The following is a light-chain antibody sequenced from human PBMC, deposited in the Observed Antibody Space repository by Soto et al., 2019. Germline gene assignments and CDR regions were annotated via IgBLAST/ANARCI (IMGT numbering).Light chain of an antibody. CDR1: QSVSSN. CDR3: QQYNNWPPIT. V-gene: IGKV3-15*01. Sequence: EIVMTQSPATLSVSPGERATLSCRASQSVSSNLAWYQQKPGQAPRLLIYGASTRATGIPARFSGSGSGTGVTLNLSSLQAEDFAVYYSQQYNNWPPITFGQGTRLEIK. CDR2: GAS. J-gene: IGKJ5*01.